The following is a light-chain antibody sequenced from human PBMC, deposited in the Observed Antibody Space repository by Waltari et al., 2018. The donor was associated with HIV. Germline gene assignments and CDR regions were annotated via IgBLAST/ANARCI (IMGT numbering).Light chain of an antibody. CDR2: DVT. CDR1: SRDVGRFDY. Sequence: QSALTQPRSVSGSPGQSVTTPCAGSSRDVGRFDYVSWYQQLPGNAPKVIIYDVTKRPSGVPDRFSGSKSGNTAFLTISGLQAEDEADYYCCSYAASYIYVFGVGTKVTVL. V-gene: IGLV2-11*01. J-gene: IGLJ1*01. CDR3: CSYAASYIYV.